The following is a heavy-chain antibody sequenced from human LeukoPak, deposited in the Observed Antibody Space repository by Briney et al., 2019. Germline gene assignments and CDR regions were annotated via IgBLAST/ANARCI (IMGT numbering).Heavy chain of an antibody. CDR1: GFTFDDYG. D-gene: IGHD3-22*01. CDR3: ARDSYYYDSSGYYGMDV. V-gene: IGHV3-20*01. J-gene: IGHJ6*02. Sequence: GGSLRLSCAASGFTFDDYGMSWVRQAPGKGLEWVSGIYWNGGSTGYADSVKGRYTISRDNAKNSLYLQMNSLRAEDTALYHCARDSYYYDSSGYYGMDVWGQGTTVTVSS. CDR2: IYWNGGST.